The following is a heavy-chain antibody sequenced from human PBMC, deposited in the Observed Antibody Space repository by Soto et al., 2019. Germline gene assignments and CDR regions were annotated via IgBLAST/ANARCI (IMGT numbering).Heavy chain of an antibody. Sequence: QVQLVQSGAEVKKPGASVKVSCKASGYTFTRSGISWVRQAPGQGPEWMGWISSYNGDTNYAQTFQGRVTMTTDTSPSTANMDLTSLRSDDTAVYYCASEGVAPYYYYGIDVWAQGTPVTVSS. CDR1: GYTFTRSG. V-gene: IGHV1-18*01. CDR3: ASEGVAPYYYYGIDV. CDR2: ISSYNGDT. D-gene: IGHD5-12*01. J-gene: IGHJ6*02.